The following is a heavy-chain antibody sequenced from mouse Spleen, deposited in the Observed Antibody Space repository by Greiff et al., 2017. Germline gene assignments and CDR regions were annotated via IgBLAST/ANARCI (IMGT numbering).Heavy chain of an antibody. CDR2: ISSGSSTI. D-gene: IGHD2-4*01. CDR3: ARDDYDGFAY. J-gene: IGHJ3*01. Sequence: EVMLVESGGGLVKPGGSLKLSCAASGFTFSDYGMHWVRQAPEKGLEWVAYISSGSSTIYYADTVKGRFTISRDNAKNTLFLHMTSLRSEDTAMYYCARDDYDGFAYWGQGTLVTVSA. V-gene: IGHV5-17*01. CDR1: GFTFSDYG.